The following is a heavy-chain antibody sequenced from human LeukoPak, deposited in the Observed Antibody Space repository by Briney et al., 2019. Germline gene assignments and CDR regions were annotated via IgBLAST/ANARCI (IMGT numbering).Heavy chain of an antibody. CDR2: IIPIFGTA. Sequence: SVKVSCKASGGTFSSYAISWVRQAPGQGLEWMGGIIPIFGTANYAQKFQGRVTITADESTSTAYMELSSLRSEDTAVNYCVVGATPWNWFDPWGQGTLVTVSS. J-gene: IGHJ5*02. V-gene: IGHV1-69*13. CDR1: GGTFSSYA. CDR3: VVGATPWNWFDP. D-gene: IGHD1-26*01.